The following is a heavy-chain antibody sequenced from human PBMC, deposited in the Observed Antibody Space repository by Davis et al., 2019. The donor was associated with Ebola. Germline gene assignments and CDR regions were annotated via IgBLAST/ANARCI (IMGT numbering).Heavy chain of an antibody. D-gene: IGHD3-16*02. V-gene: IGHV3-23*01. CDR1: GFTFSSYA. CDR2: ISGSGGST. CDR3: ARGLGYRQLLFDY. Sequence: PGGSLRLSCAASGFTFSSYAMSWVRQAPGKGLEWVSAISGSGGSTYYADSVKGRFTISRDNSKNTLYLQMNSLRAEDTAVYYCARGLGYRQLLFDYWGQGTLVTVSS. J-gene: IGHJ4*02.